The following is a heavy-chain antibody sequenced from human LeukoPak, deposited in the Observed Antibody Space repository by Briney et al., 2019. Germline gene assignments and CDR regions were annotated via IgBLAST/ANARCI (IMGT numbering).Heavy chain of an antibody. J-gene: IGHJ4*02. D-gene: IGHD3-10*01. Sequence: SVKVSCKASGGTFSTNSMTWVRQAPGQGLEWIGSIIPIFGTANYAQKFQGRVTITADESTSTAYMELSSLRSEDTAVYYCARGRPGFEFDYWGQGTLVTVSS. V-gene: IGHV1-69*13. CDR3: ARGRPGFEFDY. CDR2: IIPIFGTA. CDR1: GGTFSTNS.